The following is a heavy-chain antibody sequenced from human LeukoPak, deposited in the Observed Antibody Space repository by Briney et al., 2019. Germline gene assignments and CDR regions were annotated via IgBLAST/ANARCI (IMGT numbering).Heavy chain of an antibody. V-gene: IGHV1-2*02. CDR2: INPNSGGT. J-gene: IGHJ4*02. Sequence: GASVKVSCKASGYTFTGYYMHWVRQAPGQGLEWMGWINPNSGGTNYAQKFQGRVTMTRDTSISTAYMELSRLRSDDTAVYYCAREPIVGATYFDYWGQGTLATVSS. D-gene: IGHD1-26*01. CDR3: AREPIVGATYFDY. CDR1: GYTFTGYY.